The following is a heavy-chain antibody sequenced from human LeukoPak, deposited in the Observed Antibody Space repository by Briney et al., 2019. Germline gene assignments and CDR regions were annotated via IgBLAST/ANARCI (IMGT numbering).Heavy chain of an antibody. CDR3: ATYMVRGVIIGIDY. V-gene: IGHV4-39*01. D-gene: IGHD3-10*01. CDR1: GGSISSSNW. J-gene: IGHJ4*02. Sequence: SETLSLTCAVSGGSISSSNWWSWVRQPPGKGLEWIGSIYYSGSTYYNPSLKSRVTISVDTSKNQFSLKLSSVTAADTAVYYCATYMVRGVIIGIDYWGQGTLVTVSS. CDR2: IYYSGST.